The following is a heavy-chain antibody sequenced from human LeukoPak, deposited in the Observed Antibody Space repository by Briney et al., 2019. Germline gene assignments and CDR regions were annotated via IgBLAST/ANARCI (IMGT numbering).Heavy chain of an antibody. J-gene: IGHJ4*02. Sequence: GGSLRLSCAASGFTFSSYWMHWVRQAPGKGLVWVSRINSDGSTTNYADSVKGRFTISRDNAKNTVYLQLNSLRAEDTAVYLCARDYCSGGSCYFEYWGQGTLVTVPS. V-gene: IGHV3-74*01. CDR1: GFTFSSYW. CDR2: INSDGSTT. D-gene: IGHD2-15*01. CDR3: ARDYCSGGSCYFEY.